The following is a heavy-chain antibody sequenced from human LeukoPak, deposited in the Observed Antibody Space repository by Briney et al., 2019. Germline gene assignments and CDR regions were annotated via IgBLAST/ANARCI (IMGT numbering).Heavy chain of an antibody. CDR1: GGSFSGYY. J-gene: IGHJ4*02. V-gene: IGHV4-34*01. D-gene: IGHD6-13*01. CDR2: INHSGST. CDR3: AFGRGSWYYFDY. Sequence: SETLSLTCAVYGGSFSGYYCSWIRQPPGKGREWIGEINHSGSTNYNPSLKSRVTISVDTSKNQFSLYLRSVPAADTAVYYCAFGRGSWYYFDYWGQGTLVTVSS.